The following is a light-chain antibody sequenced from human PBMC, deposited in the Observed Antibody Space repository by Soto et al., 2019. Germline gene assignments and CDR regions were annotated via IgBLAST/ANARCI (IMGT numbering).Light chain of an antibody. J-gene: IGLJ1*01. CDR1: SSNIGSNT. V-gene: IGLV1-44*01. CDR2: SNN. Sequence: QSVLTQPPSASGTPGQRVTISCSGSSSNIGSNTVNWYQQLPGTAPKLLIYSNNQRPSGVPDRFSGSKSGTSASLAISGLQSADEADYYCAAWDDSLKGVFGTGTKVTVL. CDR3: AAWDDSLKGV.